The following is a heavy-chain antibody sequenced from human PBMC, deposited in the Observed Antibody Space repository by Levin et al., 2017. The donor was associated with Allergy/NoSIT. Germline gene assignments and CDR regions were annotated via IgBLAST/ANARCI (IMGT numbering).Heavy chain of an antibody. V-gene: IGHV4-59*01. D-gene: IGHD3-3*01. CDR3: ARWGYYTGGDAFDI. CDR1: GGSIRSYY. J-gene: IGHJ3*02. CDR2: IYYSGST. Sequence: SQTLSLPCTVSGGSIRSYYWSWIRQPPGKGLEWIGYIYYSGSTNYNPSLKSRVTISVDTSKNQFSLKVNSVTAADTAVYYCARWGYYTGGDAFDIWGQVTMVTVSS.